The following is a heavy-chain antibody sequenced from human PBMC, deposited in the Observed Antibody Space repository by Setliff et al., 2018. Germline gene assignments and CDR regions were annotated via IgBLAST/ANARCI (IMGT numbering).Heavy chain of an antibody. J-gene: IGHJ3*01. D-gene: IGHD6-25*01. CDR3: ARSPANGGHDAFDV. Sequence: PGESLRLSCAASGFTFRTYSMHWVRQAPGKGLAWVSSISPYSDYIYYADSLKGRFTISRDNAKNSLYLQMNSLGAEDTAVYFCARSPANGGHDAFDVWGQGTMVTVSS. CDR1: GFTFRTYS. CDR2: ISPYSDYI. V-gene: IGHV3-21*06.